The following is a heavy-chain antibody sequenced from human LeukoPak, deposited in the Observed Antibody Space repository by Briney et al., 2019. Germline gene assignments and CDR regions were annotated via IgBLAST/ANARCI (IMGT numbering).Heavy chain of an antibody. CDR1: GGSFSGYY. CDR2: INHSGST. CDR3: ARGVPGGPRMARKADWFDP. D-gene: IGHD1-14*01. J-gene: IGHJ5*02. Sequence: SETLSLTCAVYGGSFSGYYWSWIRQPPGKGLEWIGEINHSGSTNYNPSLKSRVTISVDTSKNQFSLKLSSVTAADTAVYYCARGVPGGPRMARKADWFDPWGQGTLVTVSS. V-gene: IGHV4-34*01.